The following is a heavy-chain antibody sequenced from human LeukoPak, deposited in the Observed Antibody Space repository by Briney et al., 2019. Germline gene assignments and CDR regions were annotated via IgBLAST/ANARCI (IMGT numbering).Heavy chain of an antibody. CDR3: ARANGYSSGWFDY. Sequence: GRSLRLSCAASGFTFSSYGMHWVRQAPGKGLEWVAVIWYDGSNKYYADSVKGRFTISRDNSKNTLYLQMNSLRAEDTAVYYCARANGYSSGWFDYWGQGTLVTVSS. CDR1: GFTFSSYG. CDR2: IWYDGSNK. J-gene: IGHJ4*02. V-gene: IGHV3-33*01. D-gene: IGHD6-19*01.